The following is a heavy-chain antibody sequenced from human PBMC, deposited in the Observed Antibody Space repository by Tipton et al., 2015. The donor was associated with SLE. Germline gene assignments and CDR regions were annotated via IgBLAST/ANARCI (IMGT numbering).Heavy chain of an antibody. CDR2: ISYDESSE. Sequence: RSLRLSCAVSGFPFSSYSMHWFRQAPGKGLEWVAIISYDESSESYADSVKGRFSISRDNSKNSLYLQMNSLRTEDTAVYYCARDPTHGHQLVLDYWGQGTLVTVSS. V-gene: IGHV3-30*04. CDR3: ARDPTHGHQLVLDY. CDR1: GFPFSSYS. D-gene: IGHD6-6*01. J-gene: IGHJ4*02.